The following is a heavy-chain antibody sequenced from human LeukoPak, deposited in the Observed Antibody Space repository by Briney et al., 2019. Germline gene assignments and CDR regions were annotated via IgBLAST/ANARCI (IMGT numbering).Heavy chain of an antibody. CDR1: GFTFSSYA. D-gene: IGHD1-14*01. CDR2: FSSSGSDT. CDR3: AKVILSRTRGPFDY. V-gene: IGHV3-23*01. Sequence: GGSLRLSCAASGFTFSSYAMNWVRQAPGKGLEWVSAFSSSGSDTFYADSVKGRFTIFRDNSKNTLYLQMNSLRAEDAAVYYCAKVILSRTRGPFDYWGQGTLVTVSS. J-gene: IGHJ4*02.